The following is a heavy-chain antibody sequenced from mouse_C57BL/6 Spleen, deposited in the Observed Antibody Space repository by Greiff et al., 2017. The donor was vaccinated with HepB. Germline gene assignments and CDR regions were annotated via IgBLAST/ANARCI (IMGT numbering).Heavy chain of an antibody. V-gene: IGHV1-69*01. Sequence: QVQLQQPGAELVMPGASVKLSCKASGYTFTSYWMHWVKQRPGQGLEWIGEIDPSDSYTNYKQKLKGKSTLTVDKTSSTAYMQLSSLTSEDSAVFYCARLETAHACFAYWGQGTLVTVSA. CDR3: ARLETAHACFAY. CDR1: GYTFTSYW. D-gene: IGHD3-2*02. CDR2: IDPSDSYT. J-gene: IGHJ3*01.